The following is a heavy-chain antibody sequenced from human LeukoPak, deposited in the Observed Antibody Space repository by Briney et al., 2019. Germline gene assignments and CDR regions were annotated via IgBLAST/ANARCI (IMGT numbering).Heavy chain of an antibody. CDR1: GFAFSSYG. V-gene: IGHV3-30*02. D-gene: IGHD3-10*01. CDR3: AKDLGTVWFGETHFDY. J-gene: IGHJ4*02. Sequence: GGSLRLSCAASGFAFSSYGMHWVRQAPGKGLEWVAFIRYDGSNKYYADSVKGRFTISRDNSKNTLYLQMNSLRAEDTALYYCAKDLGTVWFGETHFDYWGQGTLVTVSS. CDR2: IRYDGSNK.